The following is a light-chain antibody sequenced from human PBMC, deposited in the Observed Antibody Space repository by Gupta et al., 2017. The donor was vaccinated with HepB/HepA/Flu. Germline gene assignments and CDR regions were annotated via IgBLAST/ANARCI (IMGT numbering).Light chain of an antibody. J-gene: IGLJ2*01. CDR3: SSYTGSSTHVV. CDR1: SRDVGGCNY. CDR2: DVS. Sequence: QSSLTQPASVSGSPGQSLSIACNGTSRDVGGCNYVSWYQQHPGKAPQLIIYDVSNRPSGVSHRFSGAKTGNTASLTTSWLQAEEEADYYCSSYTGSSTHVVFGGGTKLTVL. V-gene: IGLV2-14*01.